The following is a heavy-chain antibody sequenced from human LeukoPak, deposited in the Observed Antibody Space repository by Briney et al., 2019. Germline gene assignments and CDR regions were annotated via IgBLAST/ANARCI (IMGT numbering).Heavy chain of an antibody. V-gene: IGHV3-30*18. D-gene: IGHD5-12*01. CDR2: ISYDGSNK. Sequence: GGSLRLSCAASGFTFSSYGMHWVRQAPGKGLEWVAVISYDGSNKYYADSVKGRFTISRDNSKNTLYLQMNSLRAEDTAVYYCAEDLGSGYDHAYYYMDVWGKGTTVTVSS. J-gene: IGHJ6*03. CDR3: AEDLGSGYDHAYYYMDV. CDR1: GFTFSSYG.